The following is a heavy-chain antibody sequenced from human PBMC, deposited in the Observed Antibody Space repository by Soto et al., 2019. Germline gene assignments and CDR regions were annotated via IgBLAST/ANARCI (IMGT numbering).Heavy chain of an antibody. Sequence: ASVKVSCKASGYTFTGYYMHWVGQAPGQGLEWMGWINPNSGGTNYAQKFQGRVTMTRDTSISTAYMELSRLRSDDTALYYCARAIVGPTTIDYWGQGTLVTVSS. CDR3: ARAIVGPTTIDY. D-gene: IGHD1-26*01. V-gene: IGHV1-2*02. CDR1: GYTFTGYY. CDR2: INPNSGGT. J-gene: IGHJ4*02.